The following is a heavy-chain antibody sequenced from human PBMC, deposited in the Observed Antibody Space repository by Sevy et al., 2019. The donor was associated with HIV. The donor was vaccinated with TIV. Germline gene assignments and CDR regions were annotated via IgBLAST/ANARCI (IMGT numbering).Heavy chain of an antibody. CDR3: ARDKERQVTAHAFDI. CDR2: IYYSGST. Sequence: SETLSLTCTVSGGSISSGGYYWSWIRQHPGKGLEWIGYIYYSGSTYYNPSLKSRVTISADTSKNQFSLKLSSVTAADTAVYYSARDKERQVTAHAFDIWGQGTMVTVSS. CDR1: GGSISSGGYY. V-gene: IGHV4-31*03. D-gene: IGHD2-21*02. J-gene: IGHJ3*02.